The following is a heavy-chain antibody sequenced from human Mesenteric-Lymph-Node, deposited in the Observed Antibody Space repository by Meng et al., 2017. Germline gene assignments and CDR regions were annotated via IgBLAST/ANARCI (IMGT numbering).Heavy chain of an antibody. J-gene: IGHJ2*01. CDR1: GYTFTSYY. CDR3: ARGGFTMVRGVKWYFDL. CDR2: INPSGGST. V-gene: IGHV1-46*01. Sequence: ASVKVSCKASGYTFTSYYMHWVRQAPGQGLEWMGIINPSGGSTSYAQKFQGRVTMTRDTSTSTVYMELSSLRSEDTAVYYCARGGFTMVRGVKWYFDLWGLGTLVTVSS. D-gene: IGHD3-10*01.